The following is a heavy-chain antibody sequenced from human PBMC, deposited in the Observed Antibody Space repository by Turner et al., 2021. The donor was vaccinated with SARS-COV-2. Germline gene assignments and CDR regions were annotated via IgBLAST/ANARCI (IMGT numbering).Heavy chain of an antibody. V-gene: IGHV4-59*01. CDR3: ARGLYFDWLPDY. Sequence: QVQLQESGPGLVKPSETLSLPCTVSGGSISDYYWHWIRQPPGKGPGWIGYIYYSGSTNYNPSLKSRVTISVDTSKNQFSLKLSSVTAADTAGYYCARGLYFDWLPDYWGQGTLVTVSS. J-gene: IGHJ4*02. CDR1: GGSISDYY. CDR2: IYYSGST. D-gene: IGHD3-9*01.